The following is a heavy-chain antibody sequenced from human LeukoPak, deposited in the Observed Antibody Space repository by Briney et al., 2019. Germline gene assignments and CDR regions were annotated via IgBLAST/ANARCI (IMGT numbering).Heavy chain of an antibody. J-gene: IGHJ5*02. CDR3: ARGVSVAGLRGVDP. CDR1: GGSISSYY. D-gene: IGHD6-19*01. Sequence: SETLSLTCTVSGGSISSYYWSWIRQPPGKGLEWIGYIYYSGSTNYNPSLKSRVTISVDTSKNQFSLKLSSVTAADTAVYYCARGVSVAGLRGVDPWGQGTLVTVSS. V-gene: IGHV4-59*01. CDR2: IYYSGST.